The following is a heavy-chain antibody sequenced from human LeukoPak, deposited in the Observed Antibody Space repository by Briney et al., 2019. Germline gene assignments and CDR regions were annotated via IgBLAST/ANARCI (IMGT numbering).Heavy chain of an antibody. CDR2: INPASGGT. Sequence: ASVKVSCKASGYTFAGYYMHWVRQAPGQELEWMGWINPASGGTDYAQKFQGRVTMTRDTSISSAYMELDGLTSDDTAVYYCARALRYCSSTTCDEVSFDYWGQGTLVTVSS. D-gene: IGHD2-2*01. CDR1: GYTFAGYY. V-gene: IGHV1-2*02. CDR3: ARALRYCSSTTCDEVSFDY. J-gene: IGHJ4*02.